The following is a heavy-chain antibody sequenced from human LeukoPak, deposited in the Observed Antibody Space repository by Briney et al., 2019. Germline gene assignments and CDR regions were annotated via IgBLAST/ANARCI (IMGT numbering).Heavy chain of an antibody. Sequence: SQTLSLTCAISGDSLFTSSVAWNWIRQSPSRGLEWLGRTYYRSMWSFDYAISVKSRISISTDTSKNHFSLQLNSVTPEDAAVYYCARGKYTSFDNWGQGTLVTVSS. CDR1: GDSLFTSSVA. J-gene: IGHJ4*02. D-gene: IGHD2-2*01. CDR3: ARGKYTSFDN. V-gene: IGHV6-1*01. CDR2: TYYRSMWSF.